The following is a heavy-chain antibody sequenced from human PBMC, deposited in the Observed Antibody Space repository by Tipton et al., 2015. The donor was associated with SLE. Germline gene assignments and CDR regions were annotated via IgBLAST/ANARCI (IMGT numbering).Heavy chain of an antibody. CDR3: GRRDYFDY. Sequence: QVQLVPSGSELKKSGASVRVSCKTSGYTFTDYPVNWVRQAPGQGLEWMGWINTRSAYPTYAQDFTGRVVFSLDTSVSTAYLQISSLKAEDTAVYFCGRRDYFDYWGQGTLVTVSS. V-gene: IGHV7-4-1*02. CDR1: GYTFTDYP. CDR2: INTRSAYP. J-gene: IGHJ4*02.